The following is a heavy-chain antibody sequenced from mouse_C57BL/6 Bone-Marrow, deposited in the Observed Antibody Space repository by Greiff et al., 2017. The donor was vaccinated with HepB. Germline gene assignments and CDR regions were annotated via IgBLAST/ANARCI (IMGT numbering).Heavy chain of an antibody. CDR1: GYSITSGYY. CDR2: ISYDGSN. CDR3: ARGPAWFAY. V-gene: IGHV3-6*01. Sequence: ESGPGLVKPSQSLSLTCSVTGYSITSGYYWNWIRQFPGNKLEWMGYISYDGSNNYNPSLKNLISITRDTSKNQFFLKLNSVTTEDTATYYCARGPAWFAYWGQGTLVTVSA. J-gene: IGHJ3*01.